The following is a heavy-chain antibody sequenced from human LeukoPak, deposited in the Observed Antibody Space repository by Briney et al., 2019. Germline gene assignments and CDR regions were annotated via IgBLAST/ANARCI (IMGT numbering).Heavy chain of an antibody. CDR2: IYPGDSHT. CDR3: ARLFTMVRAGHDY. Sequence: GESLKISSKGSGYNFASSWIGWVRQMPGKGLEGMGAIYPGDSHTRYNPSLQRQVNISVDKSSSTAYLRWSRLTASDTAIYYCARLFTMVRAGHDYWRQGPLVTVSS. J-gene: IGHJ4*02. V-gene: IGHV5-51*01. CDR1: GYNFASSW. D-gene: IGHD3-10*01.